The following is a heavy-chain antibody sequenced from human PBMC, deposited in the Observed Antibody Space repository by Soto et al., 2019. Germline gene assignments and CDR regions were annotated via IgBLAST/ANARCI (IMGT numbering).Heavy chain of an antibody. CDR3: ASTGRIAVAGRGSYYYYGMDV. CDR2: ISSSGSTI. J-gene: IGHJ6*02. D-gene: IGHD6-19*01. V-gene: IGHV3-48*03. Sequence: GGSLRLSCAASGFTFSSYEMNWVRQAPGKGLEWVSYISSSGSTIYYADSVKGRFTISRDNAKNSLYLQMNSLRAEDTAVYYCASTGRIAVAGRGSYYYYGMDVWGQGTTVTVSS. CDR1: GFTFSSYE.